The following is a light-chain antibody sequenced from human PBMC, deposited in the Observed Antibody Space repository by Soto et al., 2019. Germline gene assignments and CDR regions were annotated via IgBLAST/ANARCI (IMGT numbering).Light chain of an antibody. J-gene: IGKJ1*01. CDR3: QQFNTWT. CDR1: QGISDW. Sequence: DTQMTQSPSTLSASVGDRVTITCRASQGISDWLAWYQQKPGKAPKLLIYKASRLESGVPSRFSGRGSGTDFTLTISSLQPDDFGNYYCQQFNTWTFAQGTNVEIK. CDR2: KAS. V-gene: IGKV1-5*03.